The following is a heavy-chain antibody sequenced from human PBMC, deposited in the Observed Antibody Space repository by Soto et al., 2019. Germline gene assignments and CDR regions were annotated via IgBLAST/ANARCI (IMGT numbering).Heavy chain of an antibody. Sequence: PGGSLRLSCAASGFTFTDAGMSWVRQAPGKGLEWLGRVKDMTEGGAIDYAAPVKGRFIISRDDLKKTLYLQMNSLKSEDTAVYYCATLDHDTLRDDYWGQGTLVTVSS. D-gene: IGHD3-22*01. CDR2: VKDMTEGGAI. CDR1: GFTFTDAG. CDR3: ATLDHDTLRDDY. J-gene: IGHJ4*02. V-gene: IGHV3-15*01.